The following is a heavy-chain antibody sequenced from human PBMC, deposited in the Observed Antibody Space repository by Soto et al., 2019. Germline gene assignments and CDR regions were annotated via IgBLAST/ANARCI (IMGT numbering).Heavy chain of an antibody. CDR1: GYRFSEYA. V-gene: IGHV3-11*06. J-gene: IGHJ4*02. D-gene: IGHD7-27*01. CDR3: ARDPKTSGGQHWAFNYFDS. CDR2: IDGSSDYT. Sequence: SGYRFSEYAMAWIRQPPGKGLEWLAYIDGSSDYTNSADSVKGRFTISRDNSKSTLYLQVDSLRPEDAAVYYCARDPKTSGGQHWAFNYFDSWGQGTLVTVSS.